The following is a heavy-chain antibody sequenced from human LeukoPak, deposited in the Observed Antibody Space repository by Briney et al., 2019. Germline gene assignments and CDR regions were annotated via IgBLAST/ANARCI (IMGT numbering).Heavy chain of an antibody. D-gene: IGHD3-3*01. Sequence: PSETLSLTCIVSGGSMKTRIYYWVWIRQPAGKGLEWIGRINTSGSTNYNPSLKSRVTMSVDTSKNQFSLNLSSVTAADTAVYYCARVGGRSVRATSSLWSAYQPRGPQNGYYYMDVWGKGTTVTVSS. J-gene: IGHJ6*03. CDR3: ARVGGRSVRATSSLWSAYQPRGPQNGYYYMDV. CDR2: INTSGST. CDR1: GGSMKTRIYY. V-gene: IGHV4-4*07.